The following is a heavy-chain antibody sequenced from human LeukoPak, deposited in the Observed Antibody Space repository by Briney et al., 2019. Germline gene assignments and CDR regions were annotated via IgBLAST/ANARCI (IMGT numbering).Heavy chain of an antibody. V-gene: IGHV3-64D*09. CDR1: GFTFSSYA. CDR2: INDNGGRT. D-gene: IGHD1-26*01. J-gene: IGHJ4*02. Sequence: GGSLRLSCAASGFTFSSYAMSWVRQAPGKGLEYVSGINDNGGRTHYGDSVKGRFSISRDNSKNTLHLQMSTLRAEDTALYYCVKDVGGSYAFDYWGQGILVTVAS. CDR3: VKDVGGSYAFDY.